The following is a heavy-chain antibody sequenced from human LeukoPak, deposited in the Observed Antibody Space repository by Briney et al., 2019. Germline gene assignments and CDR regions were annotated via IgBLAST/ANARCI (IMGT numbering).Heavy chain of an antibody. J-gene: IGHJ4*02. CDR3: ATARNFRFEY. Sequence: PGGSLRLSCATSGLTFRTTWMHWVRQAPGMGLMWVSRMNGEGTTIDYADSVKGRFTVSRDYAKNTLFLQMNNLRTEDTALYFCATARNFRFEYWGQGSLVIVSA. D-gene: IGHD1-7*01. CDR2: MNGEGTTI. CDR1: GLTFRTTW. V-gene: IGHV3-74*01.